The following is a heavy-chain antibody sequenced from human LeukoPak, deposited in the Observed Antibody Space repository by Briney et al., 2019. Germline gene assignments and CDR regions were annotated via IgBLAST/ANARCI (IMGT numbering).Heavy chain of an antibody. D-gene: IGHD5-12*01. CDR1: GLTFSSYA. CDR3: AKDLIVATGRRFDP. Sequence: GGSLRLSCAASGLTFSSYALAWVRQAPGKGLEWVSAISGSGGTTYYADSVKGRFTISRDNSKNTLYLQMNSLRAEDTAVYYCAKDLIVATGRRFDPWGQGTLVTVSS. CDR2: ISGSGGTT. J-gene: IGHJ5*02. V-gene: IGHV3-23*01.